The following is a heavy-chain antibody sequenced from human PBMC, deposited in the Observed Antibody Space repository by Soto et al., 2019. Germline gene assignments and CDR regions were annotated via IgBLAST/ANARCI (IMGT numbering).Heavy chain of an antibody. CDR3: ARGHYDSSGYSFDC. CDR2: ISYGGNNN. CDR1: GFTFSSYA. D-gene: IGHD3-22*01. J-gene: IGHJ4*02. Sequence: GGSLRLSCAASGFTFSSYAIHWVRQAPGKGLEWVAVISYGGNNNYYADSVKGRFTISRDNSKNTLYLQMNSLRAEDTAVYYCARGHYDSSGYSFDCWGQGTLVTVSS. V-gene: IGHV3-30-3*01.